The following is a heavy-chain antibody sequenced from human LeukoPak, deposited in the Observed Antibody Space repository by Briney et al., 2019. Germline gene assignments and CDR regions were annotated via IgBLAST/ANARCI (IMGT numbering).Heavy chain of an antibody. V-gene: IGHV3-30*02. D-gene: IGHD2-2*01. CDR1: GFTFSNYG. CDR3: TRDQYGVRYCSSTSQQSGWFDP. CDR2: IRYDGSEK. Sequence: GGSLRLSCTASGFTFSNYGMHWVRQAPGKGLEWVAFIRYDGSEKYYADSVKGRITISRDNSKNTLYVQMKSLKTEDTAVYYYTRDQYGVRYCSSTSQQSGWFDPWGQGTLVTVSS. J-gene: IGHJ5*01.